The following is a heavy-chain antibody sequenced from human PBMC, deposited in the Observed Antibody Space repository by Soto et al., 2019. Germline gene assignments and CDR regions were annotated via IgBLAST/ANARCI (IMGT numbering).Heavy chain of an antibody. J-gene: IGHJ6*02. CDR1: GGTFSSYA. V-gene: IGHV1-69*13. CDR3: ARCPLVVVPAARSYYYYYGMDV. D-gene: IGHD2-2*01. CDR2: IIPIFGTA. Sequence: ASVKVSCKASGGTFSSYAISWVRQAPGQGLEWMGGIIPIFGTANYAQKFQGRVTITADESTSTAYMELSSLRSEDTAVYYCARCPLVVVPAARSYYYYYGMDVWGQGTTVTVSS.